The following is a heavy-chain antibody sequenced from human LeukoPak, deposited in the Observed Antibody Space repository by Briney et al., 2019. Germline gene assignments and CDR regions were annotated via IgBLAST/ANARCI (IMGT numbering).Heavy chain of an antibody. D-gene: IGHD4-23*01. CDR2: ISAYNGNT. V-gene: IGHV1-18*01. J-gene: IGHJ4*02. CDR1: GCTFTSYG. Sequence: GASVKDSCKASGCTFTSYGISWVRQAPGQGLEWMGWISAYNGNTNYAQKLQGRVTMTTDTSTSTAYMELRSLRSDDTAVYYCARVSYGGNYFDYWGQGTPVTVSS. CDR3: ARVSYGGNYFDY.